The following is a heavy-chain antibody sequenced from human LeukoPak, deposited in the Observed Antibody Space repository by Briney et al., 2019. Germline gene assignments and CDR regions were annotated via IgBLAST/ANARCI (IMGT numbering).Heavy chain of an antibody. CDR2: TRNKANSYTT. CDR1: GFTFSDHY. CDR3: AIGSYAGADFDY. D-gene: IGHD3-10*01. Sequence: GGSLRLSCAASGFTFSDHYMDWVRQAPGKGLEWVGRTRNKANSYTTEYAASVKGRFTISRDDSKNSLYLQMNSLKTEDTAVYYCAIGSYAGADFDYWGQGTLVTVSS. V-gene: IGHV3-72*01. J-gene: IGHJ4*02.